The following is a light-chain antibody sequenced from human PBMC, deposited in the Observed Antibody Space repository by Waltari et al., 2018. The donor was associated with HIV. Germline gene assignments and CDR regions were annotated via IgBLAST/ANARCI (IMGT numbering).Light chain of an antibody. CDR3: QVWDSSSDHAL. Sequence: SYVVSQPPSVSVAPGQTAAITCGGNNIGSLSVHWYQQRPGQAPVLVISYDNDRPSGIPERFSGSSSGNTATLTIRGVEAGDEADYYCQVWDSSSDHALFGGGTKLTVL. V-gene: IGLV3-21*04. J-gene: IGLJ2*01. CDR2: YDN. CDR1: NIGSLS.